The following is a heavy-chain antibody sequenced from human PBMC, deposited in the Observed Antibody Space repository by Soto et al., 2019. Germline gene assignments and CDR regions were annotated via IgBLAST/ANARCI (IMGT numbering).Heavy chain of an antibody. D-gene: IGHD2-15*01. Sequence: QLHLQESGPGLVKPSETLSLTCTVSGGSISSNNYYWGWIRQPPGKGLEWIGSIYYSGSAYNNPSLKSRVTISVDTSKDQFSLKLRSVTAADSAVYYCAGLGYCDTGRCWGWGQGTLVTVSS. CDR1: GGSISSNNYY. CDR2: IYYSGSA. J-gene: IGHJ4*02. V-gene: IGHV4-39*01. CDR3: AGLGYCDTGRCWG.